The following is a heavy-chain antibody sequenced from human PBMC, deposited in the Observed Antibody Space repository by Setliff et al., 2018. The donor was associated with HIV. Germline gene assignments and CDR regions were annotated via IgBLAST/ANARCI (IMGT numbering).Heavy chain of an antibody. CDR2: IKSKTDGGTT. J-gene: IGHJ4*02. CDR1: GFAFSSYW. Sequence: GGSLRLSCAASGFAFSSYWIHWVRQAPGKGLEWVGRIKSKTDGGTTEYAAPVQGRFTISKDDSENTLYLQMNSLKTEDTAVYYCTTDAKTGVATGYWGQGTLVTVSS. CDR3: TTDAKTGVATGY. V-gene: IGHV3-15*01. D-gene: IGHD2-21*01.